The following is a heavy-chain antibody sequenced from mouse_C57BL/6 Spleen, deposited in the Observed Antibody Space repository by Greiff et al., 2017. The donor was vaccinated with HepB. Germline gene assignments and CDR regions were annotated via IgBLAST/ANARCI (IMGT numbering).Heavy chain of an antibody. J-gene: IGHJ2*01. CDR3: ARSGDYDGIDY. D-gene: IGHD2-4*01. V-gene: IGHV1-26*01. CDR1: GYTFTDYY. Sequence: VQLKQSGPELVKPGASVKISCKASGYTFTDYYMNWVKQSHGKSLEWIGDINPNNGGTSYNQKFKGKATLTVDKSSSTAYMELRSLTSEDSAVYYCARSGDYDGIDYWGQGTTLTVSS. CDR2: INPNNGGT.